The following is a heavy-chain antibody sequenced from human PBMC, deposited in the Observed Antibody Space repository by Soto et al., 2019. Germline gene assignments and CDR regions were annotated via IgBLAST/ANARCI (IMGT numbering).Heavy chain of an antibody. CDR3: AKSEPNGKYLDY. Sequence: SLRLSCAASGFAFSSDGMHWVRQAPGKGLEWVAVISYDGVNRYYASSVEGQFTISRDNSKNTLYLQMNSLRVEDTAVYYCAKSEPNGKYLDYWGQGA. D-gene: IGHD2-8*01. J-gene: IGHJ4*02. CDR2: ISYDGVNR. CDR1: GFAFSSDG. V-gene: IGHV3-30*18.